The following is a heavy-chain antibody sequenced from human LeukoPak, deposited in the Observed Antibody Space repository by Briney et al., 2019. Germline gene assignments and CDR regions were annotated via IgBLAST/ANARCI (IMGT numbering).Heavy chain of an antibody. V-gene: IGHV3-23*01. Sequence: GGSLRLSCAASGFTFSRYAMSWVRQAPGKGLEWVSGIGGSGGSTYYTKSVEGRFTVSRDNSKNRLFLQMHSLRAEDAALYYCARDGMVWRSSWLITNGYRGPGTLVTVSS. D-gene: IGHD3-16*01. CDR1: GFTFSRYA. CDR2: IGGSGGST. CDR3: ARDGMVWRSSWLITNGY. J-gene: IGHJ4*02.